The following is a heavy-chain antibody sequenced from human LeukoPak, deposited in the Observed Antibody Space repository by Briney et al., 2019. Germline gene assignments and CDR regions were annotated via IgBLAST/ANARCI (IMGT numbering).Heavy chain of an antibody. CDR1: GFSIRTYY. V-gene: IGHV3-53*01. CDR2: IYSGGTI. J-gene: IGHJ3*01. D-gene: IGHD3-22*01. Sequence: GGSLRLSCEASGFSIRTYYMSWVRQVPGKGLEWVSVIYSGGTIRYADSVKGRFTFSRDNFKDTLNLQMNSLRADDTAVYYCVRAVHPNFYSDSSGYYGDAFDVWGQGTVVTVSS. CDR3: VRAVHPNFYSDSSGYYGDAFDV.